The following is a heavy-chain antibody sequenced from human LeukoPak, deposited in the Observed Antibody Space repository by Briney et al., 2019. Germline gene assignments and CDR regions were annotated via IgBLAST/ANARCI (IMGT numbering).Heavy chain of an antibody. Sequence: PGGTLRLSCAASGFIFSHYWMHWVRQAPGKGLVWVSRINGDGSSVSYADSVKGRFTISRDNAKNTLYLQMDSLRAEDTAVYYCTCLRGLDYGGQGTLVTVSA. CDR2: INGDGSSV. J-gene: IGHJ4*02. V-gene: IGHV3-74*01. CDR3: TCLRGLDY. CDR1: GFIFSHYW.